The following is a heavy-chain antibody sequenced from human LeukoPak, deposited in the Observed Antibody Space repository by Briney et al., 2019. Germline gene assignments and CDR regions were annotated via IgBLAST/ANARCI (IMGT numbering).Heavy chain of an antibody. CDR1: GDSVSSNSAA. V-gene: IGHV6-1*01. J-gene: IGHJ4*02. CDR2: TYYRSKWYS. D-gene: IGHD1-26*01. CDR3: ARGGSGNYYGGYSYYFDN. Sequence: SQTLSLTCAISGDSVSSNSAAWNWIRQSPSRGLEWLGRTYYRSKWYSDYAVSMKSRIRINPDTSKNQFSLQLSSLTPDDTAVYYCARGGSGNYYGGYSYYFDNWGQGTLVTVSS.